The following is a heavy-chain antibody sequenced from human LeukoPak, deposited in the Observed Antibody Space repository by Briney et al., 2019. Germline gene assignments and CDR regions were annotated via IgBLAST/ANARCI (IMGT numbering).Heavy chain of an antibody. D-gene: IGHD6-6*01. CDR3: ARRSGSSFDY. V-gene: IGHV3-30*01. J-gene: IGHJ4*02. CDR2: ISYDGRNE. Sequence: PGGSLRLSCAASGFTFNNYPMHWVRRAPGKGLEWVALISYDGRNEFFAESVKGRFRISGDNFNNILFLQMNTLRPEDTAVYYCARRSGSSFDYWGQGTVVTVSS. CDR1: GFTFNNYP.